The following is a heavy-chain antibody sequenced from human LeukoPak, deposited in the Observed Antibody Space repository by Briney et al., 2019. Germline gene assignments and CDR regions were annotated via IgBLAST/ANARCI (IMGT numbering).Heavy chain of an antibody. J-gene: IGHJ4*02. Sequence: SETLSLTCAVYGGSFSSYYWSWIRQPPGKWLEWIGEINHSGSTNYNPSLKSRVTISVDTSKNQFSLKLSSVTAADTAVYYCARARQGKSVDYWGQGTLVTVSS. V-gene: IGHV4-34*01. D-gene: IGHD3-10*01. CDR3: ARARQGKSVDY. CDR1: GGSFSSYY. CDR2: INHSGST.